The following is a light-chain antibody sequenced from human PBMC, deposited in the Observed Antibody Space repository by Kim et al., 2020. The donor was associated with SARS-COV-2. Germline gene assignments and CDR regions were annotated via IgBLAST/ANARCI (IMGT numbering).Light chain of an antibody. CDR3: QQYNNWPYT. CDR1: QSVSSN. CDR2: GAS. V-gene: IGKV3-15*01. Sequence: SVSPGERATLPCRASQSVSSNLAWYQQKPGQAPRLIIYGASTRATGIPSRFSGSGSGTEFTLTISSLQSEDFAVYSCQQYNNWPYTFGQGTKLEI. J-gene: IGKJ2*01.